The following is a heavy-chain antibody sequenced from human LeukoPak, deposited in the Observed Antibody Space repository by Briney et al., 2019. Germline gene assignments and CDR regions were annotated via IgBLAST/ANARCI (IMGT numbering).Heavy chain of an antibody. CDR3: ARHLPDDPALDY. Sequence: KPSETLSLTCTVSGGSISSYYWRWIRQPPGKGLEWIGYIYYSGSTNYNPSLKSRVTISVDTSKNQFSLKLSSVTAADTAVYYCARHLPDDPALDYWGQGTLVTVSS. CDR2: IYYSGST. J-gene: IGHJ4*02. V-gene: IGHV4-59*08. CDR1: GGSISSYY. D-gene: IGHD1-1*01.